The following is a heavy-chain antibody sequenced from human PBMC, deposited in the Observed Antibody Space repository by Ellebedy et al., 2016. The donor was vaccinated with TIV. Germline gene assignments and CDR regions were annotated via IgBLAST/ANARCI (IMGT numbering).Heavy chain of an antibody. D-gene: IGHD1-14*01. CDR3: ARVVPVGGTEHFDF. CDR2: IHGGGST. V-gene: IGHV3-53*01. Sequence: GESLKISCAASGFIVSGNYMSWVRQAPGKGLEWVSAIHGGGSTYYADSVKGRFTISRDDSKNSLYLQMNSLRAEDTAVYYCARVVPVGGTEHFDFWGQGTRVTVPA. CDR1: GFIVSGNY. J-gene: IGHJ4*02.